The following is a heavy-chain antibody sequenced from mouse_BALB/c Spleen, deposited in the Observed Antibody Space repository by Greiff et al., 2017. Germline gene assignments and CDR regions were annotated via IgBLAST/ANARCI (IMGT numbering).Heavy chain of an antibody. CDR2: ISSGGST. V-gene: IGHV5-6-5*01. Sequence: EVKLMESGGGLVKPGGSLKLSCAASGFTFSSYAMSWVRQTPEKRLEWVASISSGGSTYYPDSVKGRFTISRDNARNILYLQMSSLRSEDTAMYYCARREYYGSRGYAMDYWGQGTSVTVSS. D-gene: IGHD1-1*01. CDR1: GFTFSSYA. CDR3: ARREYYGSRGYAMDY. J-gene: IGHJ4*01.